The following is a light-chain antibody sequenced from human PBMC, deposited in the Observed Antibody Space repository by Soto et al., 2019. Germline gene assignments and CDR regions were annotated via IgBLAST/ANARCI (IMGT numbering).Light chain of an antibody. J-gene: IGKJ3*01. V-gene: IGKV1-39*01. CDR1: QSISSY. CDR3: HQSYSTPLA. Sequence: DLQMTQSPSSLSASVGDRVTITCRASQSISSYLNWYEQKPEKAPTLLIYAASSLQSGVPSRFSGSESGTEFALTISMLQPGVFATYYCHQSYSTPLAFGRGTKVVIK. CDR2: AAS.